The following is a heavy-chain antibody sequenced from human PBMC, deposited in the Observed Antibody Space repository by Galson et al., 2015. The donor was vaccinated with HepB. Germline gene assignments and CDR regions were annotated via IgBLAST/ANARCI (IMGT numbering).Heavy chain of an antibody. J-gene: IGHJ4*02. CDR1: GFTFSSYS. V-gene: IGHV3-21*01. Sequence: SLRLSCAASGFTFSSYSMNWVRQAPGKGLEWVSSISSSSSYIYYADSVKGRFTISRDNAKNSLYLQMNSLRAEDTAVYYCARDVLRFLEWPGGFDYWGQGTMVTVSS. CDR2: ISSSSSYI. CDR3: ARDVLRFLEWPGGFDY. D-gene: IGHD3-3*01.